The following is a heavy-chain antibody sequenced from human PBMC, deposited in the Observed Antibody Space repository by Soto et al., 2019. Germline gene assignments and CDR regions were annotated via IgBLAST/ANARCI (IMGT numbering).Heavy chain of an antibody. CDR2: INSDGTVT. V-gene: IGHV3-74*01. CDR3: ARENYDFWSGYYLDY. Sequence: PGGSLRLSCVVSGITFSTYWMHWVRQAPGKGLVWVSHINSDGTVTHYTDSVRGRFIISRDNAKNTLFLQMNSLRAEDTAVYYCARENYDFWSGYYLDYWGQGTLVTVSS. D-gene: IGHD3-3*01. J-gene: IGHJ4*02. CDR1: GITFSTYW.